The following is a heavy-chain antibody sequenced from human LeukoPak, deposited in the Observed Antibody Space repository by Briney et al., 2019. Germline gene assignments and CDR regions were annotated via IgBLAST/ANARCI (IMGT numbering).Heavy chain of an antibody. J-gene: IGHJ4*02. CDR3: TTRTSDIWVPYYFDY. Sequence: GGSLRLSCAASGFTFTNAWMSWVRQAPGKGLEWVGRIKSKTDGGTTDYAAPVKGRFTISRDDSKNTLYLQMNSLKTEDTAVYYCTTRTSDIWVPYYFDYWGQGTLVTVSS. D-gene: IGHD3-9*01. CDR1: GFTFTNAW. V-gene: IGHV3-15*01. CDR2: IKSKTDGGTT.